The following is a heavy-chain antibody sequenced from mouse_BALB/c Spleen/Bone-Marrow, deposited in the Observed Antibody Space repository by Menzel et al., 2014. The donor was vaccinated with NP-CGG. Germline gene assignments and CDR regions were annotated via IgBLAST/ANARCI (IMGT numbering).Heavy chain of an antibody. Sequence: VQRVESGPGLVAPSQRLSITCTVSGFSLTTYGVYWVRQPPGKGLEWLGVIWAGGSTNYTSALMSRLSISKDNSKNQVFLKMNSLQTDDTAMYYCARGVRHLDYWGQGTTLTVSS. CDR3: ARGVRHLDY. V-gene: IGHV2-9*02. CDR1: GFSLTTYG. CDR2: IWAGGST. J-gene: IGHJ2*01.